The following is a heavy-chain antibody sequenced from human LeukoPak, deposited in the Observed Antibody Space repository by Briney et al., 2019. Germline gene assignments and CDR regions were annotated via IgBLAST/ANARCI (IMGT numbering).Heavy chain of an antibody. CDR3: ARAPETDYYDSSGYYYGDY. CDR2: ISAYNGNT. Sequence: EASVKVSCKASGYTFTSYGISWVRQAPGQGLEWMGWISAYNGNTNYAQKLQGRVTMTTDTSTSTAYMELRSLSSDDTAVYYCARAPETDYYDSSGYYYGDYWGQGTLVTVSS. D-gene: IGHD3-22*01. J-gene: IGHJ4*02. V-gene: IGHV1-18*01. CDR1: GYTFTSYG.